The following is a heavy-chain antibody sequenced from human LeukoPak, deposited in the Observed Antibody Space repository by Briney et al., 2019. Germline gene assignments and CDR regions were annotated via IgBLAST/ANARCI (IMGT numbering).Heavy chain of an antibody. Sequence: ASVQVSCKASRYTFTDYYMHWVRQAPGQGLEWMGRINPNSGGTDYAQIFQGRVTMSRDTSISTAYMELSSLRSGDTAVYYCARSSSGYDYFGDCWGQGTLVTVSS. D-gene: IGHD3-22*01. CDR1: RYTFTDYY. J-gene: IGHJ4*02. CDR2: INPNSGGT. CDR3: ARSSSGYDYFGDC. V-gene: IGHV1-2*06.